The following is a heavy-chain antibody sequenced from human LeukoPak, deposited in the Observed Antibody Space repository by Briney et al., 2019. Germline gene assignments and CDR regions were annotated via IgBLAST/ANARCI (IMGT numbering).Heavy chain of an antibody. D-gene: IGHD3-10*01. Sequence: PSETLSLTCTVSGYSISSGYYWGWIRQPPGKGLEWIGSIYYSGRTYYNPSLKSRVTISVDTSKNQFSLKLSSVTAADTAVYYCLWGRSYYYFDSWGQGTLVTVSS. V-gene: IGHV4-38-2*02. CDR3: LWGRSYYYFDS. CDR2: IYYSGRT. J-gene: IGHJ4*02. CDR1: GYSISSGYY.